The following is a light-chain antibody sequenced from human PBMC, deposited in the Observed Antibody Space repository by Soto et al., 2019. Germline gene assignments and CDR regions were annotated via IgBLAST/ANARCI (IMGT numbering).Light chain of an antibody. CDR3: QQYNNWPPLT. CDR2: GTT. Sequence: EIVLTQSPGTVSLSPGETASLSCRASQTVSGSYLAWYQQKPGQAPRLLIYGTTSRATGVPDRFSGGGSGTAFTLTISGLEPEDFAVYYCQQYNNWPPLTFGGGTKVELK. V-gene: IGKV3-20*01. J-gene: IGKJ4*01. CDR1: QTVSGSY.